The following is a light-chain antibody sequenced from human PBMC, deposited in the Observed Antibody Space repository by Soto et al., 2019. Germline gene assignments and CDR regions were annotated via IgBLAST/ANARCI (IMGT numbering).Light chain of an antibody. CDR2: WAS. J-gene: IGKJ1*01. CDR1: QSVLYSSNNKNY. Sequence: DIVMTESRDSLAVSLGERATINCKSSQSVLYSSNNKNYLAWYQQKPGQPPKVLIYWASTRESGVPDRFSGSGSGTDFTLTISSLQAEDVAVYYCQQYYTTPTWTFGQGTKVEIK. V-gene: IGKV4-1*01. CDR3: QQYYTTPTWT.